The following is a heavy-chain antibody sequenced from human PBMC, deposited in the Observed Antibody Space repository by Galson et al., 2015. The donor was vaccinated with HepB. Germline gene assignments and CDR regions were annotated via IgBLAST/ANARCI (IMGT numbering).Heavy chain of an antibody. CDR2: IYWDDDK. J-gene: IGHJ4*02. D-gene: IGHD6-19*01. V-gene: IGHV2-5*02. CDR3: AHRLGGASGGWNEGYFDY. CDR1: GFSLSTSGVG. Sequence: LVKPTQTLALTCTFSGFSLSTSGVGVGWIRQPPGKTLEWLALIYWDDDKRYSPSLKSRLTVIKDTSKNQVILIMTNVDPVDTATYYCAHRLGGASGGWNEGYFDYWGQGTLVTVSS.